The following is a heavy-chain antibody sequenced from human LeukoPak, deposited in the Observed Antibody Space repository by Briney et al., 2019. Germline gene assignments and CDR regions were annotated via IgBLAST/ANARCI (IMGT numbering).Heavy chain of an antibody. V-gene: IGHV3-72*01. CDR1: GFTFSDHY. CDR2: TKNKANGYTT. Sequence: GGSLRLSCAASGFTFSDHYMDWVRQAPGKGLEGVGRTKNKANGYTTEYAASVKGRFTILRDESKASLHLQMNSLRAEDTAVYYCAKARDIVVEIATTISDYWGQGTLVTVSS. D-gene: IGHD2-15*01. CDR3: AKARDIVVEIATTISDY. J-gene: IGHJ4*02.